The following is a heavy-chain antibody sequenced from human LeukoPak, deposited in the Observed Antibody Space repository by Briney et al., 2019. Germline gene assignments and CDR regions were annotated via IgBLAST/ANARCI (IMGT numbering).Heavy chain of an antibody. CDR3: ARDDYGGNLADY. CDR1: GSSISSGGYS. J-gene: IGHJ4*02. Sequence: PSETLSLTCAVSGSSISSGGYSWSWIRQPPGKGLEWIGYIYHSGSTYYNPSLKSRVTISVDRSKNQFSLKLSSVTAADTAVYYCARDDYGGNLADYWGQGTLVTVSS. CDR2: IYHSGST. D-gene: IGHD4-23*01. V-gene: IGHV4-30-2*01.